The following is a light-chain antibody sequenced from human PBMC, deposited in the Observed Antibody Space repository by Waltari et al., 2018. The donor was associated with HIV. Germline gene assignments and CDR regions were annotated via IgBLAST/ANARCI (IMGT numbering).Light chain of an antibody. CDR1: SSNIGSNY. CDR3: AAWDENLSGRVV. V-gene: IGLV1-47*01. J-gene: IGLJ2*01. Sequence: QSVLTQPPSASGTPGQRISISCFGSSSNIGSNYVYWYQQLPGTAPNLLIYRNNQRPSGVPDRFSGSKSGTSASLAISGLRSEDEADYYCAAWDENLSGRVVFGGGTKLTVL. CDR2: RNN.